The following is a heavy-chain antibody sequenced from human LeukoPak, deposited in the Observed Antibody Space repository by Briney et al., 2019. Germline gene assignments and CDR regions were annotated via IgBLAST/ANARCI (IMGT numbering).Heavy chain of an antibody. J-gene: IGHJ3*02. Sequence: GASVKVSCKASGYIFTSYGISWVRQAPGQGLEWMGWISAYNGNTNYAQKLQGRVTMTTDTSTSTAYMELRSLRSDDTAVYYCARDRSPNIAVAGRRAFDIWGQGTMVTVSS. V-gene: IGHV1-18*01. CDR2: ISAYNGNT. CDR3: ARDRSPNIAVAGRRAFDI. CDR1: GYIFTSYG. D-gene: IGHD6-19*01.